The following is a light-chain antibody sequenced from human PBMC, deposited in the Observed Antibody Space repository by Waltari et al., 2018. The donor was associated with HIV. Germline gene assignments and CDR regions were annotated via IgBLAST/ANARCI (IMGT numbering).Light chain of an antibody. J-gene: IGLJ1*01. V-gene: IGLV1-40*01. Sequence: QSVLTPPPSVSGAPGQRVTIPCTGSTSHIWEGCQVHGCQQLPGTAPKLLIYGNTNRPSGVPDRFSGSKSGTSASLAITGLQAEDEADYYCQSYDSSLSTYVFGTGTKVTVL. CDR3: QSYDSSLSTYV. CDR2: GNT. CDR1: TSHIWEGCQ.